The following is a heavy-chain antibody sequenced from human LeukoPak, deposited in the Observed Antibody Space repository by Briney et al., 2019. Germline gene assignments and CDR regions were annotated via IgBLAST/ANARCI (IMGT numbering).Heavy chain of an antibody. CDR3: ARAGQQLVNAFDI. V-gene: IGHV4-59*01. CDR1: GGSISSYY. CDR2: IYYSGST. Sequence: SETLSLTCTVSGGSISSYYWSWIRQPPGKGLEWIGYIYYSGSTNYNPSLKSRVTISVDTSKNQFSLKLSSVTAADTAVHYCARAGQQLVNAFDIWGQGTMVTVSS. J-gene: IGHJ3*02. D-gene: IGHD6-13*01.